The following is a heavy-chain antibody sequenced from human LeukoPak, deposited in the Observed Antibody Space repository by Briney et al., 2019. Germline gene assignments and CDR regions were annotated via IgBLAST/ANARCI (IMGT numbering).Heavy chain of an antibody. CDR1: GYSISSGYY. Sequence: SETLSLTCTVSGYSISSGYYWGWIRQPPGKGLGWIANMYHSGSTFYNPSLKSRVTISADASKNPFFLNLSSVTAADTAVYYCAREGRGYYDGSGYYPSPKDVWGQGTLVTVSS. CDR2: MYHSGST. CDR3: AREGRGYYDGSGYYPSPKDV. D-gene: IGHD3-22*01. V-gene: IGHV4-38-2*02. J-gene: IGHJ1*01.